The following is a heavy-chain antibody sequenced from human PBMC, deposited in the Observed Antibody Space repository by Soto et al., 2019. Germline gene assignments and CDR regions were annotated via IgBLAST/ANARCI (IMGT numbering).Heavy chain of an antibody. J-gene: IGHJ6*02. CDR2: IYWDDDK. D-gene: IGHD6-19*01. Sequence: QITLKESGPTLVKPTQPLTLTCTFSGLSISTSGVGVGWFRQPPGKALEWVALIYWDDDKRYSPSLKSRLTITKDTDKTQVVLTMTNMDPVATATYYSAHRRGSGWYTRIRYGMDVWGQGTTVTVSS. CDR3: AHRRGSGWYTRIRYGMDV. CDR1: GLSISTSGVG. V-gene: IGHV2-5*02.